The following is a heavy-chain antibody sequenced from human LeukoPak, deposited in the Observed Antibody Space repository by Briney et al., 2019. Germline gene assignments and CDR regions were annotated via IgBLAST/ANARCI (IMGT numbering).Heavy chain of an antibody. CDR2: ISYDGSNK. V-gene: IGHV3-30*04. Sequence: GGSLRLSCAASGFTFSNYAMHWVRQAPGKGLEWVAVISYDGSNKYYADSVKGRFTISRDNSKNTLYLQMNSLRAEDTAVYYCAKDDYGDYTLAYWGQGTLVTVSS. CDR3: AKDDYGDYTLAY. D-gene: IGHD4-17*01. J-gene: IGHJ4*02. CDR1: GFTFSNYA.